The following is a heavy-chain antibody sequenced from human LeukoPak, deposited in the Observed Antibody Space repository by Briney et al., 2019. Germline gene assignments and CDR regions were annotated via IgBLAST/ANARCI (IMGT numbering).Heavy chain of an antibody. D-gene: IGHD2-15*01. J-gene: IGHJ6*03. CDR2: INPSGGST. CDR1: GYTFTSYY. Sequence: ASVKVSCKASGYTFTSYYMHWVRQAPGQGLEWMGIINPSGGSTSYAQKFQGRVTITADKSTSTAYMELSSLRSEDTAVYYCASPYCSGGSCYSLTTDYYYYMDVWGKGTTVTVSS. V-gene: IGHV1-46*01. CDR3: ASPYCSGGSCYSLTTDYYYYMDV.